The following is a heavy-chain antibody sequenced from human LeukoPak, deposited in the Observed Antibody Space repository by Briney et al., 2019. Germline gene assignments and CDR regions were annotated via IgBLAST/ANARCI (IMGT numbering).Heavy chain of an antibody. CDR1: GLTFSSYT. CDR3: AKGLLPYYYDSSGYYSDY. J-gene: IGHJ4*02. V-gene: IGHV3-23*01. D-gene: IGHD3-22*01. CDR2: ISVSGGST. Sequence: PGGSLRLSCAASGLTFSSYTMSWVRQAPGQGLEWVSAISVSGGSTYYADSVKGRFTISRDNSKNTLYLQMNSLRAEDTAVYYCAKGLLPYYYDSSGYYSDYWGQGTLVTVSS.